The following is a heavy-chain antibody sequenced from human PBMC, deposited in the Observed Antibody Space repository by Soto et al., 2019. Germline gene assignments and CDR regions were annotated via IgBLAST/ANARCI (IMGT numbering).Heavy chain of an antibody. D-gene: IGHD2-8*02. CDR2: FSLSGTT. CDR3: ARGMTPPGAPAWYYFDS. Sequence: QVQLQESGPGLMKPSETLSLTCTVSGASITSSSYWSWIRQPAGKGLEWIGRFSLSGTTNYNPSLRSRVTMSADVSKNQFSLRQTSVTAADTALYDCARGMTPPGAPAWYYFDSWGQGTLVTVSS. J-gene: IGHJ4*02. CDR1: GASITSSSY. V-gene: IGHV4-4*07.